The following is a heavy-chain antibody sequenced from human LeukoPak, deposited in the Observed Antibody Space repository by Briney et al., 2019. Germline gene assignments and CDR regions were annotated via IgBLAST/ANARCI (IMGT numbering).Heavy chain of an antibody. D-gene: IGHD3-22*01. Sequence: SETLSLTCTVSGGSISSYYWSWIRQPPGKGLEWIGYIYYSGSTNYNPSLKSRVTISVDTSKNQFSLNLSSVTAADTAVYYCARSSGYYRNFDSWGQGTLVTVSS. J-gene: IGHJ4*02. CDR1: GGSISSYY. V-gene: IGHV4-59*01. CDR2: IYYSGST. CDR3: ARSSGYYRNFDS.